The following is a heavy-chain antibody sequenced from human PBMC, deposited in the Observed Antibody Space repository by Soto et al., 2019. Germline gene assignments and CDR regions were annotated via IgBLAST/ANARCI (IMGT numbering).Heavy chain of an antibody. J-gene: IGHJ6*02. Sequence: QVQLVQSGAEVKKPGASVKVSCKASGYSFTSYGISWVRQAPGQGLEWMGWISAYNGNTNYAQKLQGRATMTTDTARRTASMELRGRGSDDRAVYYGARDNGSGESDAWAQGTTVTVSS. CDR1: GYSFTSYG. D-gene: IGHD3-10*01. CDR3: ARDNGSGESDA. CDR2: ISAYNGNT. V-gene: IGHV1-18*01.